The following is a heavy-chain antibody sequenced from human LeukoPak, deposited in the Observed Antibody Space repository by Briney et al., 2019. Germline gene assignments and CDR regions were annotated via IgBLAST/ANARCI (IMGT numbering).Heavy chain of an antibody. CDR3: ARDGEYGTGSYYRGCFDY. Sequence: PSETLSLTCSVSGGSISNYFWTWIRQPPGKGLEWIGYIYSSGSTYYNPSLKSRVTISVDTSKNRFSLKLSTVTAADTAVYYCARDGEYGTGSYYRGCFDYWGQGTLVTVSS. CDR1: GGSISNYF. J-gene: IGHJ4*02. V-gene: IGHV4-4*08. CDR2: IYSSGST. D-gene: IGHD3-10*01.